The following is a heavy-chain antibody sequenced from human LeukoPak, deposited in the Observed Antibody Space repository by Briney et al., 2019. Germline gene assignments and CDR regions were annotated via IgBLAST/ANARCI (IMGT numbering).Heavy chain of an antibody. CDR3: ARDRQGALKRMNWFDP. CDR1: GGSISSGGYY. J-gene: IGHJ5*02. V-gene: IGHV4-31*03. D-gene: IGHD1-26*01. Sequence: SETLSLTCTVSGGSISSGGYYWSWIRQHPGKGLEWIGYIYYSGSTYYNPSLKSRVTISVDTSKNQFSLKPSSVTAADTAVYYCARDRQGALKRMNWFDPWGQGTLVTVSS. CDR2: IYYSGST.